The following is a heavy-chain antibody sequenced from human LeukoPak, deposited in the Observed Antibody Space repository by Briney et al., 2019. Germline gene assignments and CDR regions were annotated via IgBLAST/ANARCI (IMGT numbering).Heavy chain of an antibody. CDR2: INPNSGGT. CDR3: ARDGYSSGPPNWFDP. J-gene: IGHJ5*02. Sequence: GASVKVSCKASGYTFTGYYMHWVRQAPGQGLEWMGWINPNSGGTNYAQKFQGRVTMTRDTSISTAYMELSRLRSDDTAVYYCARDGYSSGPPNWFDPWGQGTLVTVPS. D-gene: IGHD6-19*01. CDR1: GYTFTGYY. V-gene: IGHV1-2*02.